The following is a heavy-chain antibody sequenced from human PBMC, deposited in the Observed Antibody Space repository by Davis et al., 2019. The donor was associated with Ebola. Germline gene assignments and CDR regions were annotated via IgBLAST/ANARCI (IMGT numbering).Heavy chain of an antibody. D-gene: IGHD2-2*01. J-gene: IGHJ3*02. CDR2: INRKSSGT. CDR3: AREIGVAVPGVMKDAFEI. V-gene: IGHV1-2*02. Sequence: ASVKVSCKASGYTFTGYYIHWVRQAPGQGLEWMGWINRKSSGTYSAQKFQGRVTMTTDTSTSTAYMELRSLTSDDTAVYYCAREIGVAVPGVMKDAFEIWGQGTVVTVSS. CDR1: GYTFTGYY.